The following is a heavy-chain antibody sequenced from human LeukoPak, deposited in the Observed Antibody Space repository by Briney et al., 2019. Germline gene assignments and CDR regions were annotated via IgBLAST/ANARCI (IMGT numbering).Heavy chain of an antibody. Sequence: GASVKVSCKASGYTFTSYGISWLRQAPGQGLEWMGWISAYNGNTNYAQKLQGRVTMTTDTSTSTAYMELRSLRSDDTAVYYCASLTEGQYYYDSSGYSYYYYMDVWGKGTTVTVSS. J-gene: IGHJ6*03. V-gene: IGHV1-18*01. D-gene: IGHD3-22*01. CDR1: GYTFTSYG. CDR3: ASLTEGQYYYDSSGYSYYYYMDV. CDR2: ISAYNGNT.